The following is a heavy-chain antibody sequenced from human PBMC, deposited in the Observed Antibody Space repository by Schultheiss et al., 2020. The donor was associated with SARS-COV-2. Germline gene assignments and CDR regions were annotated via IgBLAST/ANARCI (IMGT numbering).Heavy chain of an antibody. D-gene: IGHD1-26*01. CDR2: ISSSSSYI. CDR3: AVKWETGY. Sequence: GGSLRLSCAASGFTFSNAWMSWVRQAPGKGLEWVSSISSSSSYIYYADSVKGRFTISRDNAKNSLYLQMNSLRAEDTAVYYCAVKWETGYWGQGTLVTVSS. CDR1: GFTFSNAW. V-gene: IGHV3-21*01. J-gene: IGHJ4*02.